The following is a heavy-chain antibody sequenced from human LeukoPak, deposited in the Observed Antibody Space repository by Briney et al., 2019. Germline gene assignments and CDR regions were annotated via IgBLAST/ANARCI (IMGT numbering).Heavy chain of an antibody. V-gene: IGHV3-11*04. Sequence: PGGSLRLSCAASGFTFSDYYMSWIRQAPGKGLEWVSYISSSGSTIYYADSVKGRFTISSDNAKNSLYLQMNSLRAEDTAVYYCARAKSSSWYSPDYWGQGALVTVSS. D-gene: IGHD6-13*01. J-gene: IGHJ4*02. CDR2: ISSSGSTI. CDR3: ARAKSSSWYSPDY. CDR1: GFTFSDYY.